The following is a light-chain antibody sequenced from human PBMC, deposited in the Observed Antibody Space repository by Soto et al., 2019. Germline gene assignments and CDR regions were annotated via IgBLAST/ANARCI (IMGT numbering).Light chain of an antibody. CDR3: SSYTSRNNVV. V-gene: IGLV2-14*01. CDR1: SSDVGGYNY. Sequence: QSALTQPASVSGSPGQSITISCTGTSSDVGGYNYVSWYQQHPGKAPKLMIYDVSNRPSGVSNRFSGSKSGTTASLTISGLQAEDEAAYYCSSYTSRNNVVFGGGTKLTVL. J-gene: IGLJ2*01. CDR2: DVS.